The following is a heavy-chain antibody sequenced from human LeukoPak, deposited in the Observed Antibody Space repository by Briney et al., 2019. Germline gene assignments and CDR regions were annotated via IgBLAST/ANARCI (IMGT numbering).Heavy chain of an antibody. CDR2: IKQDGSEK. D-gene: IGHD3-10*01. CDR1: GFTFSSYW. V-gene: IGHV3-7*01. CDR3: AGGGQRWFGELFYYYYYGMDV. J-gene: IGHJ6*02. Sequence: GGSLRLSCAASGFTFSSYWMSWVRQAPGKGLGWVANIKQDGSEKYYVDSVKGRFTISRDNAKNSLYLQMNSLRAEDTAVYYCAGGGQRWFGELFYYYYYGMDVWGQGTTVTVSS.